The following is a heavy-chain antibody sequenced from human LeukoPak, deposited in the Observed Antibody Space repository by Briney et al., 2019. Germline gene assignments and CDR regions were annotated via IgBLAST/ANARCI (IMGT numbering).Heavy chain of an antibody. CDR3: ARDTVMQP. J-gene: IGHJ4*02. CDR1: GGSIRSYT. V-gene: IGHV4-59*01. Sequence: PSETLSLTCTVSGGSIRSYTWNWIRQPPGKGLEWIGYIYYSGSTNYNPSLKSRVTISVDTSRNQFSLKLSSVTAADTAVYYCARDTVMQPWGQGTLVTVSS. D-gene: IGHD2-21*01. CDR2: IYYSGST.